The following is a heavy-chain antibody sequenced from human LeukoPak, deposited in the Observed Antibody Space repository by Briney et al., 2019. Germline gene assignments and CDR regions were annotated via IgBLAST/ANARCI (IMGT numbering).Heavy chain of an antibody. J-gene: IGHJ4*02. Sequence: PGRSLRLSCAASGFTFSSYSMNRVRQAPGKGLEWVSSISSSSSYIYYADSVKGRFTISRDNAKNSLYLQMNSLRAEDTAVYYCARAPYLEMATVKNGYWGQGTLVTVSS. D-gene: IGHD5-24*01. CDR1: GFTFSSYS. V-gene: IGHV3-21*01. CDR3: ARAPYLEMATVKNGY. CDR2: ISSSSSYI.